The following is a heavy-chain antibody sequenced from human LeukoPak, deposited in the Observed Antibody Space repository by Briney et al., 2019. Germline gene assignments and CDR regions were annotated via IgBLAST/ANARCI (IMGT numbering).Heavy chain of an antibody. Sequence: SDPLSLICSVSGGSISIYYWSWIRQPPGKGLVWIGNLYYSGHTNYNPSLKSRVLMSVDTSKSQFSLKLSSVTAADTAVYYCARDRNGYYDILTGYYPSAYMDVWGKGTTVTVSS. CDR3: ARDRNGYYDILTGYYPSAYMDV. V-gene: IGHV4-59*01. J-gene: IGHJ6*03. CDR2: LYYSGHT. D-gene: IGHD3-9*01. CDR1: GGSISIYY.